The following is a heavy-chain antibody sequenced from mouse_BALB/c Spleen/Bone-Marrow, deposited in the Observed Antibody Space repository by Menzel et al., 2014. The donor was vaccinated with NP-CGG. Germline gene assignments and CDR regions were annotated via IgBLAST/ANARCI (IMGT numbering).Heavy chain of an antibody. CDR2: IYPGDGDT. CDR3: ARTGPFDY. Sequence: QVQLKQSGPELVKPGASVKISCKASGYAFSSSWMNWVKQRPGQGLEWIGRIYPGDGDTNYNGKFKGKATLTADESSSTAYMQLSSLTSVDSAVYFCARTGPFDYWGQGTTLTVSS. J-gene: IGHJ2*01. CDR1: GYAFSSSW. V-gene: IGHV1-82*01. D-gene: IGHD4-1*01.